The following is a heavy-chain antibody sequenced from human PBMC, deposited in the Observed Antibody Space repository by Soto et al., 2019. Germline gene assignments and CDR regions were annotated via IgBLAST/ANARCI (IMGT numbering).Heavy chain of an antibody. D-gene: IGHD3-10*01. Sequence: ASVKVSCKASGYTFTSYYMHWVRQAPGQGLEWMGIINPSGGSTSYAQKFQGRVTMTRDTSTSTVYMELSSLRSEDTAVYYCAIDLKEQGVILWIRPPDPYYYYGMDVWG. V-gene: IGHV1-46*01. J-gene: IGHJ6*01. CDR1: GYTFTSYY. CDR2: INPSGGST. CDR3: AIDLKEQGVILWIRPPDPYYYYGMDV.